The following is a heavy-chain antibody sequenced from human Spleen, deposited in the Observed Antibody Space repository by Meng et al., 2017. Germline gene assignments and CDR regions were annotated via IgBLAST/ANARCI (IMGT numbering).Heavy chain of an antibody. CDR1: GGSISSYY. D-gene: IGHD2-15*01. V-gene: IGHV4-59*01. CDR2: IYYSGST. CDR3: ARVRSCSGGSCYSLIAFDI. Sequence: SETLSLTCTVSGGSISSYYWSWIRQPPGKGLEWIGYIYYSGSTNYNPSLKSRVTISVDTSKNQFSLKLSSVTAADTAVYYCARVRSCSGGSCYSLIAFDIWGQGTMVTVSS. J-gene: IGHJ3*02.